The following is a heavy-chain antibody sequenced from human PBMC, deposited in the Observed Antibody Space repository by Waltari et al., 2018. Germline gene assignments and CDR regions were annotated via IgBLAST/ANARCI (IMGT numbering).Heavy chain of an antibody. CDR3: ARDGGLYYDFWSGYYPADY. CDR2: IWYDGSNK. V-gene: IGHV3-33*01. D-gene: IGHD3-3*01. Sequence: QVQLVESGGGVVQPGRSLRLSCAASGFTFSSYGMHWVRQAPGKGLEWVAVIWYDGSNKYYADSVKGRFTISRDNSKNTLYLQMNSLRAEDTAVYYCARDGGLYYDFWSGYYPADYWGQGTLVTVSS. J-gene: IGHJ4*02. CDR1: GFTFSSYG.